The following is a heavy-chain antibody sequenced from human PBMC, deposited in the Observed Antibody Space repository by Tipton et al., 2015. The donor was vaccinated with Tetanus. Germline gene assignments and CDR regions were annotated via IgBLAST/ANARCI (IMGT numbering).Heavy chain of an antibody. CDR1: GGSISSYY. CDR3: ARKKANWGSTYFDL. CDR2: IYYSGST. J-gene: IGHJ2*01. D-gene: IGHD7-27*01. V-gene: IGHV4-59*01. Sequence: TLSLTCTVSGGSISSYYWSWIRQPPGKGLEWIGYIYYSGSTNYNPSLKSRVTISVDTSKNQFSLKLSSVTAADTAVYYCARKKANWGSTYFDLWGRGTLVTVSS.